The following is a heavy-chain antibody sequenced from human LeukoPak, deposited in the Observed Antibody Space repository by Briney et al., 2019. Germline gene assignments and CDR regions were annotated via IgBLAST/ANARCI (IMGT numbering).Heavy chain of an antibody. CDR3: ARAPHFFDTSGSRYYFDY. D-gene: IGHD3-22*01. CDR2: IYYSGNT. CDR1: GGSIRSTTYY. J-gene: IGHJ4*02. Sequence: SETLSLTCSVSGGSIRSTTYYWGWIRQPPGTGLEWIGSIYYSGNTYYSPSLMSRVTISVDTSKNQFSLNLSSVTAADTAVYYCARAPHFFDTSGSRYYFDYWGQGALVTVSS. V-gene: IGHV4-39*07.